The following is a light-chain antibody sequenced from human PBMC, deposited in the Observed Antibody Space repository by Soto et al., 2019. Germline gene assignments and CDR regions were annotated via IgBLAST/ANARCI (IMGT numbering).Light chain of an antibody. CDR1: QRVSSSY. CDR2: DAA. Sequence: VALTHSPTTLSFCPGERATRPRGAGQRVSSSYLAWYQQIPGLAPRLLIYDAASRATGIPDRFSGSGSGTDFTLTISRLEPEDFAVYYCQQYGSSLPITFGQGTLLEIK. CDR3: QQYGSSLPIT. V-gene: IGKV3D-20*01. J-gene: IGKJ5*01.